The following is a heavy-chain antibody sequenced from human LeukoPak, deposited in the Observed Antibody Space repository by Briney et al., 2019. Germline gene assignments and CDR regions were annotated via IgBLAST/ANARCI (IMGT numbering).Heavy chain of an antibody. D-gene: IGHD2-21*01. CDR3: ARHNEVGELDY. V-gene: IGHV4-59*01. CDR2: IYYSGST. J-gene: IGHJ4*02. Sequence: PSETLSLTCTVSGGSISSYYWSWIRQPPGKGLEWIGYIYYSGSTNYNPSLKSRVTISVDTSKNQFSLKLSSVTAADTAVYYCARHNEVGELDYWGQGTLVTVSS. CDR1: GGSISSYY.